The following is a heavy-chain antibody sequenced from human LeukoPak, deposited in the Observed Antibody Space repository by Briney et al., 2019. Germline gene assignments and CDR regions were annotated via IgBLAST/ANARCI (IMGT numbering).Heavy chain of an antibody. CDR2: IKQDGSEK. V-gene: IGHV3-7*01. J-gene: IGHJ3*02. Sequence: GGSLRLSCGASGFTFDDYWMSWVRQAPGQGLEWVANIKQDGSEKYYVDSVKGRFTISRDNAKNSLYLQMNSLRAEDTAMYYCARVASYAFDIWGQGTMVTVSS. CDR3: ARVASYAFDI. CDR1: GFTFDDYW. D-gene: IGHD6-6*01.